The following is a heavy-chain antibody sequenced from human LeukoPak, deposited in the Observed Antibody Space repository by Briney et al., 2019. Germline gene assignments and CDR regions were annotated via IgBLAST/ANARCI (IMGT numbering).Heavy chain of an antibody. CDR1: GGTFSSYA. D-gene: IGHD6-13*01. V-gene: IGHV1-69*13. J-gene: IGHJ5*02. CDR2: IIPIFGTA. Sequence: SVKVSCKASGGTFSSYAISWVRLAPGQGLEWMGGIIPIFGTANYAQKFQGRVTITADESTSTAYMELSSLRSEDTAVYYCARRSSSWYNWFDPWGQGTLVTVSS. CDR3: ARRSSSWYNWFDP.